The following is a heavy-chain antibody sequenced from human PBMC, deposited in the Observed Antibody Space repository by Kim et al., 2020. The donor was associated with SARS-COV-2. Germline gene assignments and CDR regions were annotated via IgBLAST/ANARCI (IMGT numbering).Heavy chain of an antibody. CDR1: GFTFSSYW. J-gene: IGHJ4*02. D-gene: IGHD6-13*01. Sequence: LSLTCAASGFTFSSYWMSWVRQAPGKGLEWVANIKQDGSEKYYVDSVKGRFTISRDNAKNSLYLQMNSLRAEDTAVYYCARVGSSSWYFDYWGQGTLVTVSS. CDR3: ARVGSSSWYFDY. V-gene: IGHV3-7*01. CDR2: IKQDGSEK.